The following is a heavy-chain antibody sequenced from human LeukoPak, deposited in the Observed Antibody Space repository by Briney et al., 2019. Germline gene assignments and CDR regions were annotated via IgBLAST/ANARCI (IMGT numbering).Heavy chain of an antibody. CDR3: NCLDY. CDR1: GFSCSTNV. Sequence: GGSLRLSCAAAGFSCSTNVMSWVRQDPGKGLEWVSAVRANGDNTYYADSVKGRFTIARDNSKDTLSLQMNNLRAEDTAIYYCNCLDYWGQGTLVTVSS. V-gene: IGHV3-23*01. D-gene: IGHD1-1*01. CDR2: VRANGDNT. J-gene: IGHJ4*02.